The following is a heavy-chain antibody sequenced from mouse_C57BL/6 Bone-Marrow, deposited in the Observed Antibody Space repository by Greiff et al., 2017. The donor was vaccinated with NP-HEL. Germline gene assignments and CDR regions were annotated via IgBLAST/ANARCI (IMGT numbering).Heavy chain of an antibody. CDR1: GFTFSDYG. Sequence: EVKLQESGGGLVQPGGSLKLSCAASGFTFSDYGMAWVRQAPRKGPEWVAFISNLAYSIYYADTVTGRFTISRENAKNTLYLEMSSLRSEDTAMYYCARHYYNAMDYWGQGTSVTVSS. V-gene: IGHV5-15*01. J-gene: IGHJ4*01. CDR3: ARHYYNAMDY. CDR2: ISNLAYSI.